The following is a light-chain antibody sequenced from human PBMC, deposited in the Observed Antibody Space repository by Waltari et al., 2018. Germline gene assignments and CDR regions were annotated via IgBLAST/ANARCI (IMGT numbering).Light chain of an antibody. CDR2: WAS. CDR3: QQYYSSSFT. Sequence: DIVMTQSPDSLAVSLGERATIHCKSSQSIFYSSNNKDYLAWYQLNPGQPPKLLIYWASTRESGVPDRFSGSGTGTDFTLTISSLQAEDVAFYYCQQYYSSSFTFGPGTKVDIK. J-gene: IGKJ3*01. V-gene: IGKV4-1*01. CDR1: QSIFYSSNNKDY.